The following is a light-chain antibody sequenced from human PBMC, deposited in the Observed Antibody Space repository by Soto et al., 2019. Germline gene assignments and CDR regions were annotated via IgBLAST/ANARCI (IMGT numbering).Light chain of an antibody. J-gene: IGKJ2*02. Sequence: EIVLTQSPATLSLSPGERATLSCRASQSVSSYLAWYQQKPGQAPRLLIYDASNRATGIPARFSGSGSGTDFPLTISSLDAEDFAVDYCQQRSNWPPMCTFGQGTKVEIK. CDR1: QSVSSY. V-gene: IGKV3-11*01. CDR2: DAS. CDR3: QQRSNWPPMCT.